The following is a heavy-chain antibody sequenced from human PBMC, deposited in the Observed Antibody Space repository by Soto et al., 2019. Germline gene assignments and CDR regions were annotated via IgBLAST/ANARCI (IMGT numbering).Heavy chain of an antibody. CDR3: ARTHYYDSSGYYRIFDY. V-gene: IGHV3-21*01. CDR1: GFTFSSYS. J-gene: IGHJ4*02. Sequence: EVQLVESGGCLVKPGGSLRLSCAASGFTFSSYSMNWVRQAPGKGLEWVSSISSSSSYIYYADSVKGRFTISRDNAKNSLYLQMNSLRAEDTAVYYCARTHYYDSSGYYRIFDYWGQGTLVTVSS. CDR2: ISSSSSYI. D-gene: IGHD3-22*01.